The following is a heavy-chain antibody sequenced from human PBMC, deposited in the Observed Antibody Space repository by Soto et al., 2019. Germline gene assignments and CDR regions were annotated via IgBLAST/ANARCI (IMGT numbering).Heavy chain of an antibody. CDR3: ARDKPSYYYGSGSYYTASDI. CDR2: ISSSSSYI. J-gene: IGHJ3*02. CDR1: GFTFSSYS. V-gene: IGHV3-21*01. Sequence: EVQLVESGGGLVKPGGSLRLSCAASGFTFSSYSMNWVRQAPGKGLEWVSSISSSSSYIYYADSVKGRFTISRDNAKNSLYLQMNSLRAEDTAVYYCARDKPSYYYGSGSYYTASDIWGQGTMVTVSS. D-gene: IGHD3-10*01.